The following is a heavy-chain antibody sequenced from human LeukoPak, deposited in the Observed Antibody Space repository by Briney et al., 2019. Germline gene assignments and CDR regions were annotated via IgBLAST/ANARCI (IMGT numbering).Heavy chain of an antibody. CDR3: ARRYLDWSNITPFDH. CDR2: LDTSASYT. Sequence: EESLKICRMGSGYSCTSYWSSWGRQMPGKGLEWRGRLDTSASYTNYSPSFQGHVTISADKSISTAYLEWSSLTGPDTPLYYCARRYLDWSNITPFDHWGQGTLVTVSS. CDR1: GYSCTSYW. D-gene: IGHD3-9*01. J-gene: IGHJ4*02. V-gene: IGHV5-10-1*01.